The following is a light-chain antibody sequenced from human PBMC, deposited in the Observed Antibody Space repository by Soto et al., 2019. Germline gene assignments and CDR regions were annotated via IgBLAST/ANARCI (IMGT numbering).Light chain of an antibody. V-gene: IGLV2-8*01. CDR2: EVS. CDR3: SSYAGTNILYV. CDR1: NSDVGGYNY. J-gene: IGLJ1*01. Sequence: QSALTQPPSASGSPGQSVTISCTGTNSDVGGYNYVSWYQQHPGKAPKVMIYEVSKRPSGVPDRFSGSKSGNTASLTVSGLQAEDEADYYCSSYAGTNILYVFGTGTKVTVL.